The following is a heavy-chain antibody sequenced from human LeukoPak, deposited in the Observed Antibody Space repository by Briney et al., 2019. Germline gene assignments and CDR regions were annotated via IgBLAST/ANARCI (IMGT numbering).Heavy chain of an antibody. CDR1: GFTFSYYW. Sequence: PGGSLRLSCAVSGFTFSYYWMSWVRQAPGKGLEWVANIKQDGSEKYYVDSVKGRFTISRDNAKNSLYLQMNSLRAEDTAVYYCAREEKYYHSSGYYPACFDYWGQGTLVTVSS. CDR2: IKQDGSEK. J-gene: IGHJ4*02. CDR3: AREEKYYHSSGYYPACFDY. D-gene: IGHD3-22*01. V-gene: IGHV3-7*01.